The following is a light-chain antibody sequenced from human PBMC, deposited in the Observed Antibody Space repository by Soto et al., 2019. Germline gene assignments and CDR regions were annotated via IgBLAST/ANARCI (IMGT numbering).Light chain of an antibody. CDR1: ESLVHRDGNTY. CDR3: MQALQLRT. Sequence: DIVMTQTPLSSPVTLGQRASMSCRSGESLVHRDGNTYLSWLQQRPGQPPRLLIYKISDRFSGVPDRFSGSGSGKDFTLRISRVEAEDVGVYYCMQALQLRTFGQGTKVDIK. V-gene: IGKV2-24*01. J-gene: IGKJ1*01. CDR2: KIS.